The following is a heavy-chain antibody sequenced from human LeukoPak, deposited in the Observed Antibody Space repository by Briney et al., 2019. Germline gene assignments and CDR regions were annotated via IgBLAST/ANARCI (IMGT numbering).Heavy chain of an antibody. CDR3: AKVNTSVLLWFGEPFDY. CDR2: ISGSGGST. V-gene: IGHV3-23*01. D-gene: IGHD3-10*01. CDR1: GFTFSSYD. Sequence: PGGSLRLSCAASGFTFSSYDMYWVRQAPGKGLEWVSAISGSGGSTYYADSVKGRFTISRDNSKNTPYLQMNSLRAEDTAVYYCAKVNTSVLLWFGEPFDYWGQGTLVTVSS. J-gene: IGHJ4*02.